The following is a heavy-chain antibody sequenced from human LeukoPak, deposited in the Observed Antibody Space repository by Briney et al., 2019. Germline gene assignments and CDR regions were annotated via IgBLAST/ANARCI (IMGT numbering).Heavy chain of an antibody. CDR3: ARDHDNPGTGTEPTDPLFDY. Sequence: GGSLRLSCAASGFTFSSYSMNWVRQAPGKGLEWVSSISSSSSYIYYADSVKGRSTISRDNAKNSLYLQMNSLRAEDTAVYYCARDHDNPGTGTEPTDPLFDYWGQGTLVTVSS. D-gene: IGHD1-1*01. J-gene: IGHJ4*02. CDR1: GFTFSSYS. V-gene: IGHV3-21*01. CDR2: ISSSSSYI.